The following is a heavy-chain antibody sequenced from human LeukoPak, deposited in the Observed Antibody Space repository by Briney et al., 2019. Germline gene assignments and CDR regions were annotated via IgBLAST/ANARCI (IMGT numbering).Heavy chain of an antibody. CDR3: ARDSSNLGWYDY. CDR1: GYTFTSYH. V-gene: IGHV1-46*01. CDR2: INPSGGST. Sequence: ASVKVSCKASGYTFTSYHMHWVRQAPGQGLEWMGIINPSGGSTSYAQKFQGRVTMTRDTSTSTVYMELSSLRSEDTAVYYCARDSSNLGWYDYWGQGTLVTVSS. D-gene: IGHD6-13*01. J-gene: IGHJ4*02.